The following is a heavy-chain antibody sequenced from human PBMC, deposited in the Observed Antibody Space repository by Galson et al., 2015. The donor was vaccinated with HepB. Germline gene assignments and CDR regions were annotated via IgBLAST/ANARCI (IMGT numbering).Heavy chain of an antibody. J-gene: IGHJ6*02. CDR3: ARDWVETGTGEYYYYGMDV. CDR1: GFTFSDYY. D-gene: IGHD1-1*01. Sequence: SLRLSCAASGFTFSDYYMSWIRQAPGKGLEWVSYISSSGSTIYYADSVKGRFTISRDNAKNSLYLQMNSLRAEDTAVYYCARDWVETGTGEYYYYGMDVWGQGTTVTVSS. CDR2: ISSSGSTI. V-gene: IGHV3-11*01.